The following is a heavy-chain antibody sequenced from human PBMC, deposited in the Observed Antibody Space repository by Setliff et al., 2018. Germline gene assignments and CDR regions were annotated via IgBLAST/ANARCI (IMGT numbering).Heavy chain of an antibody. J-gene: IGHJ6*02. CDR3: ARAIKEAHYYDGSGSIDYYGMDV. Sequence: ASVKVSCKASGYTFTSYDINWVRQATGQGLEWMGWMNPNSGNTGYAQKFQGRVTMTRNTSISTAYMELSSLRSEDTAVYYCARAIKEAHYYDGSGSIDYYGMDVWGQGTTVTVSS. CDR2: MNPNSGNT. D-gene: IGHD3-10*01. V-gene: IGHV1-8*02. CDR1: GYTFTSYD.